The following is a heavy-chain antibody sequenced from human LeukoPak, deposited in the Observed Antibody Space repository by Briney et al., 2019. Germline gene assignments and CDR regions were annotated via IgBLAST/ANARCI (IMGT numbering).Heavy chain of an antibody. J-gene: IGHJ5*02. Sequence: SETLSLTCTVSGGSISSSNYYWGWIRQPPGTGLEWVGSIYYSGSTYYNPSLKSRVIVSLDTSKNQFSLKLTSVTAADTAVYYCARDTGQYAPGTPGFTRFDPWGQGTLVTVSS. CDR1: GGSISSSNYY. V-gene: IGHV4-39*07. CDR3: ARDTGQYAPGTPGFTRFDP. CDR2: IYYSGST. D-gene: IGHD3-10*01.